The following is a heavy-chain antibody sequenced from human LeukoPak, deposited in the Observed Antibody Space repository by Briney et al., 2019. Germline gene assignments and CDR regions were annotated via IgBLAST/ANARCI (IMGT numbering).Heavy chain of an antibody. D-gene: IGHD1-1*01. V-gene: IGHV3-23*01. Sequence: PGGSLRLSCTASGFSFSNYAMSWVRQAPARGPEWVSSLRGNGETFYADSVKGRCTLSRDDSRNTVYLQLNDLRAEDTAIYYCAKASWLSNADAVWWGQGTQVTVSS. CDR2: LRGNGET. CDR3: AKASWLSNADAVW. J-gene: IGHJ4*02. CDR1: GFSFSNYA.